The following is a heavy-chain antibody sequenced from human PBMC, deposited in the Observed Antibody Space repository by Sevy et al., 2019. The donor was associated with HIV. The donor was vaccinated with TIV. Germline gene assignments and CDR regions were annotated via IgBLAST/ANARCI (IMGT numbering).Heavy chain of an antibody. CDR1: GFTFSSYE. CDR3: ARDLPPSATAVAHFDC. V-gene: IGHV3-48*03. J-gene: IGHJ4*02. CDR2: ISNSGTTI. D-gene: IGHD2-15*01. Sequence: GGSLRLSCAASGFTFSSYEMSWVRQAPGKGLEWVSYISNSGTTIYYSDSVKGRFTISRDNARNSLYLQMNSLRAEDTGVYYCARDLPPSATAVAHFDCWGQGTLVTVSS.